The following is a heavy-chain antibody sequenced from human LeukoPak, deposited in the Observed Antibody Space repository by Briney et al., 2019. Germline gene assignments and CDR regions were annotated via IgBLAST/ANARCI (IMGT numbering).Heavy chain of an antibody. V-gene: IGHV3-30*03. CDR2: ISYDGSNK. D-gene: IGHD5-18*01. J-gene: IGHJ4*02. CDR3: NIYRGYSYGLRFDY. Sequence: PGRSLRLSCVASGFTFSSYGMHWVRQAPGKGLEWVAVISYDGSNKYYADSVKGRFTISRDNSKNTLYLQMNSLRAEDTAVYYCNIYRGYSYGLRFDYWGQGTLVTVSS. CDR1: GFTFSSYG.